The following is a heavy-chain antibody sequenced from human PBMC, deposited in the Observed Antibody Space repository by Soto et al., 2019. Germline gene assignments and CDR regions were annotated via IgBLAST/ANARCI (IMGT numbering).Heavy chain of an antibody. CDR2: VYHVGST. D-gene: IGHD4-17*01. Sequence: SETLSLTCDVSGGAIDSGGYSWSWIRQPPGKGLEWIGYVYHVGSTHYNPSLKSRVSISLDRSKNQISLRLTSVTPADTAVYYCARDFGDFGGRYWFDPRGQGTLVTVSS. CDR3: ARDFGDFGGRYWFDP. J-gene: IGHJ5*02. V-gene: IGHV4-30-2*01. CDR1: GGAIDSGGYS.